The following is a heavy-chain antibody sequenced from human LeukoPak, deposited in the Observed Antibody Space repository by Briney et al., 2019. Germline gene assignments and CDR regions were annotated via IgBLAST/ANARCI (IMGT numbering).Heavy chain of an antibody. J-gene: IGHJ4*02. V-gene: IGHV1-69*05. CDR2: IIPIFGTA. Sequence: ASVKVSCKASRGTFSSYAISWVRQAPGQGLEWMGGIIPIFGTANYAQKFQGRVTITTDESTSTAYMELSSLRSEDTAVYYCARSNRVGYYGSGSYYIDYWGQGTLVTVSS. D-gene: IGHD3-10*01. CDR1: RGTFSSYA. CDR3: ARSNRVGYYGSGSYYIDY.